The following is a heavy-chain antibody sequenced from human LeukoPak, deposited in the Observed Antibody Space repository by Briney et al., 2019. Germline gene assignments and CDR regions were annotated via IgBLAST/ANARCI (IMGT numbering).Heavy chain of an antibody. V-gene: IGHV4-31*03. Sequence: SETLSLTCTVSGGSISSGGYYWSWIRQHPGKGLEWIGYIYYSGSTYYNPSLKSRVTISVDTSKNQFSLKLSSVTAADTAVYYCARIRRGSETEHLFDPWGQATLVTVSS. CDR3: ARIRRGSETEHLFDP. D-gene: IGHD3-10*01. CDR1: GGSISSGGYY. CDR2: IYYSGST. J-gene: IGHJ5*02.